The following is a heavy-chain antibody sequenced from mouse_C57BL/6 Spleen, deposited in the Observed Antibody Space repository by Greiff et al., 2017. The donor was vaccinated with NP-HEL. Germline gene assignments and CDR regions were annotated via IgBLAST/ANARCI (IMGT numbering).Heavy chain of an antibody. CDR2: ISYSGST. Sequence: EVQVVESGPGMVKPSQSLSLTCTVTGYSITSGYDWHWIRHFPGNKLEWMGYISYSGSTNYNPSLKSRISITHDTSKNHFFLKLNSVTTEDTATYYCARDYGSSHWYFDVWGTGTTVTVSS. D-gene: IGHD1-1*01. CDR3: ARDYGSSHWYFDV. J-gene: IGHJ1*03. V-gene: IGHV3-1*01. CDR1: GYSITSGYD.